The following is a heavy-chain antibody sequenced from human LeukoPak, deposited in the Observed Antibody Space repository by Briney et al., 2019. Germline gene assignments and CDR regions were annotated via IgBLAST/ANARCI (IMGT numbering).Heavy chain of an antibody. CDR1: GYTFTSYI. CDR3: ARASAGIAGAWFDP. D-gene: IGHD6-13*01. CDR2: INPNSDGT. Sequence: ASVKVSCKASGYTFTSYIISWVRQAPGQGLEWMGWINPNSDGTNYAQKFQGRVTMTRDTSITTAYMELSRLTSDDTAIYYCARASAGIAGAWFDPWGQGTLVTVSS. V-gene: IGHV1-2*02. J-gene: IGHJ5*02.